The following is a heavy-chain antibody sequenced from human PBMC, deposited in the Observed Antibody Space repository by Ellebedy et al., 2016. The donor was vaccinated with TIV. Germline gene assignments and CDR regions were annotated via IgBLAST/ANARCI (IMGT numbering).Heavy chain of an antibody. CDR3: ARTGDVHYYYYGMDV. CDR1: GGTFSSYA. D-gene: IGHD2-21*02. Sequence: AASVKVSCKASGGTFSSYAISWVRQAPGQGLEWMGGIIPIFGTANYAQKFQGRVTITADESPSTAYMELSSLRSEDTAVFYCARTGDVHYYYYGMDVWGQGTTVTVSS. V-gene: IGHV1-69*13. CDR2: IIPIFGTA. J-gene: IGHJ6*02.